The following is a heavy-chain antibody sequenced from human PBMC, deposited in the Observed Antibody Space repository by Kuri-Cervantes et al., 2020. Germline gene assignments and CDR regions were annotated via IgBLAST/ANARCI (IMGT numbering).Heavy chain of an antibody. D-gene: IGHD4/OR15-4a*01. Sequence: ASVKVSCKASGYTFTSYDINWVRQATGQGLEWMGWMNPNSGNTGYAQKFQGRVTMTRNTSISTAYMELRSLRSDDTAVYYCAKVLSMTMATYAFDIWDQGTMVTVSS. V-gene: IGHV1-8*02. J-gene: IGHJ3*02. CDR2: MNPNSGNT. CDR3: AKVLSMTMATYAFDI. CDR1: GYTFTSYD.